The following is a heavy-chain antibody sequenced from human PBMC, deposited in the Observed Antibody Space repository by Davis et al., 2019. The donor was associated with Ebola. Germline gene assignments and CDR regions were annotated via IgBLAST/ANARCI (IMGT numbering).Heavy chain of an antibody. V-gene: IGHV4-61*01. Sequence: SETLSLTCTVSGASVSSNSYYCNWLRQPPGKGLEWIGYVYYSGSTNYNPSLKSRVTIPVDTSKNQFSLKLRSVTAADTAVYYRARGTSGAEHWGQGTLATVSS. D-gene: IGHD7-27*01. CDR2: VYYSGST. CDR1: GASVSSNSYY. J-gene: IGHJ4*02. CDR3: ARGTSGAEH.